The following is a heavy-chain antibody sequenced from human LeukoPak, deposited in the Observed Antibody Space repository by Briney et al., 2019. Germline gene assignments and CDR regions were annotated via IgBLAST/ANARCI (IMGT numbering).Heavy chain of an antibody. J-gene: IGHJ4*02. D-gene: IGHD6-6*01. CDR3: ARGALSSSSSLK. CDR1: GGSISSGGYY. Sequence: SETLSLTCSVSGGSISSGGYYWSWIRQPPGKGLEWIGYIYHSGSTYYNPSLKSRVTISVDRSKNQFSLKLSSVTAADTAVYYCARGALSSSSSLKWGQGTLVTVSS. V-gene: IGHV4-30-2*01. CDR2: IYHSGST.